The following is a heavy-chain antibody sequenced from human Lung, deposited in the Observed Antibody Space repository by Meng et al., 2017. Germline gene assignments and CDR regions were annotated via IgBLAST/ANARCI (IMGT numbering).Heavy chain of an antibody. J-gene: IGHJ4*02. CDR3: ARGPTTMAHDFDY. V-gene: IGHV4-34*01. CDR2: INHSGST. Sequence: QVQLQQVGEGLLTPSETLSLTCVVSGGSFSDYSWSWTRQPPGKGLEWIGEINHSGSTNYNPSLESRATISVDTSQNNLSLKLSSVTAADSAVYYCARGPTTMAHDFDYWGQGTLVTVSS. D-gene: IGHD4-11*01. CDR1: GGSFSDYS.